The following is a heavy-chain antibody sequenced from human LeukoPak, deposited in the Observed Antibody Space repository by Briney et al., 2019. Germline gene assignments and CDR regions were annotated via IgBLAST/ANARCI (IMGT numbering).Heavy chain of an antibody. D-gene: IGHD3-22*01. CDR3: AKDPHYDSSGYSFDP. Sequence: PGGSLRLSCAASGFTFSNYAMSWVRQAPGKGLEWVSGIRSSGGSTDYADSVKGRFTISRDNFKNTLYLQMNSLRAEDTAVYYCAKDPHYDSSGYSFDPWGQGTLVTVSS. J-gene: IGHJ5*02. CDR2: IRSSGGST. CDR1: GFTFSNYA. V-gene: IGHV3-23*01.